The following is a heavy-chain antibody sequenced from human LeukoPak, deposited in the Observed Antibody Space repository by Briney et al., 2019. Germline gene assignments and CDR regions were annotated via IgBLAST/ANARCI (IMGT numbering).Heavy chain of an antibody. D-gene: IGHD5-18*01. J-gene: IGHJ4*02. CDR3: ARRVDTAMAFDFDY. Sequence: HGESLKISCKGSGYSFSTYWIGWVRQMPGKGLEWMGIIYPGDSDTRYSPSFQGQVTISADKSISTAYLQWSSLKASDTAMYYCARRVDTAMAFDFDYWGQGTLVTVSS. V-gene: IGHV5-51*01. CDR2: IYPGDSDT. CDR1: GYSFSTYW.